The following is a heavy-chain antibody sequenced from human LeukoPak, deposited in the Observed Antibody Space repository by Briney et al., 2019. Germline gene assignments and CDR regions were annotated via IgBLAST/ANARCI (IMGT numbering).Heavy chain of an antibody. D-gene: IGHD6-13*01. CDR3: ARELIAAGYFQH. CDR2: IYSGGST. J-gene: IGHJ1*01. V-gene: IGHV3-53*05. Sequence: GGSLRLSCAASGFTVSSNYMSWVRQAPGKGLEWVSVIYSGGSTYYADSVKGRFTISRDNSKNTLYLQMNSLRAEDTAVYYCARELIAAGYFQHWGQGTLVTVSS. CDR1: GFTVSSNY.